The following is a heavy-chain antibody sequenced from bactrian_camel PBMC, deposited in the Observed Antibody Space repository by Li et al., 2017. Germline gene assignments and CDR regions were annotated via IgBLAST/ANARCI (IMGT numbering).Heavy chain of an antibody. CDR3: AASTTSCNYFRTYDPDY. D-gene: IGHD4*01. CDR2: IDLEGNT. Sequence: SLNLSCTASSNEYRTYCMAWFRQVPGKDREGVATIDLEGNTKYADFVKGRFFISRDYTKTNLFLQMNSLNTDDTAMYYCAASTTSCNYFRTYDPDYWGQGTQVTVS. J-gene: IGHJ4*01. V-gene: IGHV3S53*01. CDR1: SNEYRTYC.